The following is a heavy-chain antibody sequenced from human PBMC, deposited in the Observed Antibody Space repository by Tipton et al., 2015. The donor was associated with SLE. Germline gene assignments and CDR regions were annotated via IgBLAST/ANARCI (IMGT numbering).Heavy chain of an antibody. CDR2: IYTSGST. CDR1: GGSISSYY. Sequence: TLSLTCTVSGGSISSYYWSWIRQPPGKGLEWIGYIYTSGSTNYNPSLKSRVTMSVDTSKNQFSLKLSSVTAADTAVYYCARSSGMVDYWGQGTLVTVSS. V-gene: IGHV4-4*08. CDR3: ARSSGMVDY. J-gene: IGHJ4*02. D-gene: IGHD3-10*01.